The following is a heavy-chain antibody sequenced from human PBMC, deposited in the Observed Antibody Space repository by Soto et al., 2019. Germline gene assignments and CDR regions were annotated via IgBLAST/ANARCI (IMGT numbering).Heavy chain of an antibody. CDR1: GFTLSGYA. CDR3: ARRARPDFYYMDV. J-gene: IGHJ6*03. D-gene: IGHD6-6*01. CDR2: ISSNGVGT. Sequence: GGSLRLSCAASGFTLSGYAMDWVRQAPGKGLEYVSGISSNGVGTYYANSVQGRFTISRDNSKNTVYLQMGSLRPEDMAVYYCARRARPDFYYMDVWGKGTTVSVSS. V-gene: IGHV3-64*01.